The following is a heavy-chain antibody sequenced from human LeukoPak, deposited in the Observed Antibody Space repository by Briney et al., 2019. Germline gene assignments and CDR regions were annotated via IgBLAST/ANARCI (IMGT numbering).Heavy chain of an antibody. CDR2: IIPIFGTA. CDR3: ARSYSSSWLDAFDI. D-gene: IGHD6-13*01. J-gene: IGHJ3*02. Sequence: GASVKVSCKASGYSFTGYYIHWVRRAPGQGLEWMGGIIPIFGTANYAQKFQGRVTITADESTSTAYMELSSLRSEDTAVYYCARSYSSSWLDAFDIWGQGTMVTVSS. CDR1: GYSFTGYY. V-gene: IGHV1-69*13.